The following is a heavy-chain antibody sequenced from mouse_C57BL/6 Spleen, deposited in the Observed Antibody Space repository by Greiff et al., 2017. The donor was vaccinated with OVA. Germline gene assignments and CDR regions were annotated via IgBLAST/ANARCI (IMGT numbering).Heavy chain of an antibody. CDR3: ARADDYDWYFDV. J-gene: IGHJ1*03. D-gene: IGHD2-4*01. CDR1: GYTFTDYN. Sequence: EVHLVESGPELVKPGASVKMSCKASGYTFTDYNMHWVKQSHGKSLEWIGYINPNNGGTSYNQKFKGKATLTVNKSSSTAYMELRSLTSEDSAVYYCARADDYDWYFDVWGTGTTVTVSS. V-gene: IGHV1-22*01. CDR2: INPNNGGT.